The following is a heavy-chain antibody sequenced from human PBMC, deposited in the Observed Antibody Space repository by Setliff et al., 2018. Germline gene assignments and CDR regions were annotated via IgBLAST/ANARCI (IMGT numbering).Heavy chain of an antibody. V-gene: IGHV3-30-3*01. Sequence: GGSLRLSCAASGFTFNGYAMNWVRQVPGKGLEWVAVISSDGNIKFHAESVKGRFTISRDNSKNTQYLQMHSLRVEDTAVYYCARECYDSSGFSYGMDVWGQGTTVTVSS. D-gene: IGHD3-22*01. CDR3: ARECYDSSGFSYGMDV. CDR2: ISSDGNIK. CDR1: GFTFNGYA. J-gene: IGHJ6*02.